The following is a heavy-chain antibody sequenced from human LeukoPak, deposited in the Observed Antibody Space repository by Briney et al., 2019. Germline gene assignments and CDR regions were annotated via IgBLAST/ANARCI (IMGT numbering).Heavy chain of an antibody. CDR2: ISAYNGNT. CDR3: AREGRRWLQFPFDY. V-gene: IGHV1-18*01. Sequence: ASVKVSCKASGYTFTSYGISWVRRAPGQGLEWMGWISAYNGNTNYAQKLQGRVTMTTDTSTSTAYMELRSLRSDDTAVYYCAREGRRWLQFPFDYWGQGTLVTVSS. D-gene: IGHD5-24*01. CDR1: GYTFTSYG. J-gene: IGHJ4*02.